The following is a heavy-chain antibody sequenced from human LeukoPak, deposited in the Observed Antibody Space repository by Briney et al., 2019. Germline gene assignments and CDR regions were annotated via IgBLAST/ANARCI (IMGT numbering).Heavy chain of an antibody. CDR1: GFTFSSYE. D-gene: IGHD5-24*01. CDR3: AREDGDAFDI. CDR2: IGSSGGSR. Sequence: GGSLRPPCAASGFTFSSYEMDWVRRAPGKGLEWVSYIGSSGGSRYYANSVKGRFTSSRDNAKNSLYLQMNSLRVEDTAVYYCAREDGDAFDIWGQGTMVSVSS. J-gene: IGHJ3*02. V-gene: IGHV3-48*03.